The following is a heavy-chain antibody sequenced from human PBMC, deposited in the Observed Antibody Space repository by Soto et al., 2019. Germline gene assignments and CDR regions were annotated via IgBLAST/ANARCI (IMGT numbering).Heavy chain of an antibody. CDR3: ARERYSYGYHYYYGMDV. J-gene: IGHJ6*02. CDR1: GFTFSSYS. CDR2: ISSSSSYI. D-gene: IGHD5-18*01. Sequence: GGSLRLSCAASGFTFSSYSMNWVRQAPGKGLEWVSSISSSSSYIYYADSVKGRFTISRDNAKNSLYLQMNSLRAEDTAVYYCARERYSYGYHYYYGMDVWGQGTKVTVSS. V-gene: IGHV3-21*01.